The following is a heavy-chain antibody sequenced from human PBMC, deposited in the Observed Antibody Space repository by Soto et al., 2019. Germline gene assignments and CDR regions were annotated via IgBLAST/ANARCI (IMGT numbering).Heavy chain of an antibody. V-gene: IGHV3-7*04. J-gene: IGHJ5*02. D-gene: IGHD2-8*02. CDR1: GFTFSGYW. CDR2: ISPDGSEE. Sequence: GSLRLSCAASGFTFSGYWMTWVRQDPGKGLEGVANISPDGSEEYYVDSVKGRFTISRDNAKNSVYLQMNSLRGEDTALYYCTRDLNHDTGPLGQGTQVTVSS. CDR3: TRDLNHDTGP.